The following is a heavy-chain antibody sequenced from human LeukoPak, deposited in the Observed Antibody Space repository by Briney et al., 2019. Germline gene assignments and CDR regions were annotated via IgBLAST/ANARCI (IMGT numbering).Heavy chain of an antibody. D-gene: IGHD2-2*01. J-gene: IGHJ4*02. CDR3: AKRYCSSTSCYNYYFDY. CDR2: ISGSGGST. Sequence: PGGSLRLSCAASGFTFSSYAMSWVRQAPGKGLGWVSAISGSGGSTYYADSVKGRFTISRDNSKNTLYLQMNSLRAEDTAVYYCAKRYCSSTSCYNYYFDYWGQGTLVTVSS. V-gene: IGHV3-23*01. CDR1: GFTFSSYA.